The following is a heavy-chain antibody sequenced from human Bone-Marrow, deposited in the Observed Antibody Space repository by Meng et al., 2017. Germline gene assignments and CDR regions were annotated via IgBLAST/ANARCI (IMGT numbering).Heavy chain of an antibody. Sequence: SETLSLTCTVSGGSISSYYWSWIRQPPGKGLEWIGYIYYSGSTNYNPSLKSRVTISVDTSKNQFSLKLSSVTAADTAVYYCARVGDYYYYYYGMDVWGQGNTVTGAS. D-gene: IGHD4-17*01. V-gene: IGHV4-59*01. CDR3: ARVGDYYYYYYGMDV. CDR2: IYYSGST. J-gene: IGHJ6*02. CDR1: GGSISSYY.